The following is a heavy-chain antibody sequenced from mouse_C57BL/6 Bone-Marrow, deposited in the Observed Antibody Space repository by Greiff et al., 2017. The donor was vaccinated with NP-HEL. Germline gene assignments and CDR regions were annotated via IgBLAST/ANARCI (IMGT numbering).Heavy chain of an antibody. CDR2: ILPGSGST. CDR1: GYTFTGYW. Sequence: VQLQQPGAELMKPGASVKPSCKATGYTFTGYWIEWVKQRPGHGLEWIGEILPGSGSTNYNEKFKGKATFTADTSSNTAYMQLSSLTTEDSAIYYCARSGNYVEFAYWGQGTLVTVSA. V-gene: IGHV1-9*01. J-gene: IGHJ3*01. CDR3: ARSGNYVEFAY. D-gene: IGHD2-1*01.